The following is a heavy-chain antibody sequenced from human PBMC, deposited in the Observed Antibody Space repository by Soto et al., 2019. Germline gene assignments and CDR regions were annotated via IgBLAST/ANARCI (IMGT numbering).Heavy chain of an antibody. J-gene: IGHJ4*01. D-gene: IGHD3-10*01. CDR2: ISGGGQNT. CDR1: GFIFNYYA. V-gene: IGHV3-23*01. Sequence: EVHLLESGGGLVQPGGSLRLSCATSGFIFNYYAIVWVRQAPGKGLEWVSGISGGGQNTYYADTVRGRFTMFSDSSKNTVYLEMSGLRAEDTATYFCARDLSEYGDHGDYCGHGTLVTVSS. CDR3: ARDLSEYGDHGDY.